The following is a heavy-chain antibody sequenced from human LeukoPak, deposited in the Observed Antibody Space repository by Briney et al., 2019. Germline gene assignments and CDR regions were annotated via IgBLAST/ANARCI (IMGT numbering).Heavy chain of an antibody. J-gene: IGHJ4*02. V-gene: IGHV4-59*01. CDR3: ARATESGIVATITFDY. CDR1: GGSISSYY. Sequence: PSETLSLTCTVSGGSISSYYWSWIRQPPGKGLEWIWYIYYSGSTNYNPSLKSRVTISVDTSKNQFSLKLSSVTAAETAVYYCARATESGIVATITFDYWGQGTLVTVSS. D-gene: IGHD5-12*01. CDR2: IYYSGST.